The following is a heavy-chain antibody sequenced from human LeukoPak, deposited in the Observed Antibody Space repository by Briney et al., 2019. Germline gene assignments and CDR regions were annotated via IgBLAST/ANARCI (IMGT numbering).Heavy chain of an antibody. CDR1: GGSISSYY. CDR3: ARDGDTTYYMDV. V-gene: IGHV4-4*07. CDR2: IYTSGST. J-gene: IGHJ6*03. Sequence: SETLSLTCTVSGGSISSYYWSWIRQPAGKGLEWIGRIYTSGSTNYNPSLQSRVTMSADTSKNQFSLKLSSVTAAETAVYYCARDGDTTYYMDVWGKGTTVTVSS. D-gene: IGHD1-1*01.